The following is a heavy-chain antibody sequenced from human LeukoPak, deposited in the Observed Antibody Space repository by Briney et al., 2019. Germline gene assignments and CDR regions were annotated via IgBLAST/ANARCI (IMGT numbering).Heavy chain of an antibody. CDR1: GGSISSSSYY. CDR3: ARADTDWFDP. CDR2: IYYSGST. D-gene: IGHD4-17*01. V-gene: IGHV4-39*01. J-gene: IGHJ5*02. Sequence: PSETLSLTCTVSGGSISSSSYYWGWIRQPPGKGLEWIGSIYYSGSTYYNPSLKSRVTISVDSSKNQFSLKLSSVTAADTAVYYCARADTDWFDPWGQGTLVTVSS.